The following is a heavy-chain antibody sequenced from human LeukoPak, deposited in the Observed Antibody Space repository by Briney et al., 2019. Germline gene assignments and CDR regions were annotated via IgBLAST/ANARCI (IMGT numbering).Heavy chain of an antibody. Sequence: SETLSLTCTVSGGSISSSSYYWGWIRQPPGKGLEWIGSLYYSGSTYYNPSLKSRVTISVDTSKNQFSLKLSSVTAADTAVYYCARGQALREQHGVFAFDIWGQGTMVTVSS. CDR1: GGSISSSSYY. V-gene: IGHV4-39*01. CDR3: ARGQALREQHGVFAFDI. J-gene: IGHJ3*02. D-gene: IGHD6-13*01. CDR2: LYYSGST.